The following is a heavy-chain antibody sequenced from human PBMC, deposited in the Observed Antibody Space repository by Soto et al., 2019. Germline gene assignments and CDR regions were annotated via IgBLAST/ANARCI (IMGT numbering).Heavy chain of an antibody. CDR2: INPNSGGT. Sequence: GASVKVSCKASGYTFTGYYMHWVRQAPGQGLEWMGWINPNSGGTNYAQKFQGWVTMTRDTSISTAYMELSRLRSDDTAVYYCARSTVGHWGYCNEWGQGTLVTVSS. V-gene: IGHV1-2*04. CDR1: GYTFTGYY. D-gene: IGHD2-15*01. CDR3: ARSTVGHWGYCNE. J-gene: IGHJ4*02.